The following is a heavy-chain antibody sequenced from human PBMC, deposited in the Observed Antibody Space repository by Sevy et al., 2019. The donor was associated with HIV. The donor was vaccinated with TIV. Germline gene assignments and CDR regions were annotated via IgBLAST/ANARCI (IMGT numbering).Heavy chain of an antibody. J-gene: IGHJ4*02. V-gene: IGHV1-18*04. CDR1: GYTFTSYG. CDR3: ARDTPLGFGELLFDY. CDR2: TSVYNGNT. Sequence: GPSVKVSCKASGYTFTSYGISWVRQAPGQGLEWMGWTSVYNGNTKYAQKLQGRVTMTTDTSTSTAYMELRSLRSDDTAVYYCARDTPLGFGELLFDYWGQGTLVTVSS. D-gene: IGHD3-10*01.